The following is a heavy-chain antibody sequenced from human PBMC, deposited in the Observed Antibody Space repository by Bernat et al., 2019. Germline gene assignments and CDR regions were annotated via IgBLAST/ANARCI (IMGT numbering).Heavy chain of an antibody. CDR1: GFTFSSYS. D-gene: IGHD4-17*01. V-gene: IGHV3-21*01. CDR3: ARVMHGDDQFGGDAFDI. Sequence: EVQLVESGGGLVKPGGSLRLSCAASGFTFSSYSMNWVRQAPGKGLEWVSSISSSSSYIYYADSVKGRFTISRDNAKNSLYLQMNSLRAEDTAVYYCARVMHGDDQFGGDAFDIWGQGTMVTVSS. CDR2: ISSSSSYI. J-gene: IGHJ3*02.